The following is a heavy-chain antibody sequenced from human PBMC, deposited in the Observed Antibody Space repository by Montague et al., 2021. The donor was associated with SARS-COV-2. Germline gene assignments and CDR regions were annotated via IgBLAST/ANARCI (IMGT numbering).Heavy chain of an antibody. CDR1: GGSFSGYY. J-gene: IGHJ6*03. V-gene: IGHV4-34*01. D-gene: IGHD3-22*01. Sequence: SETLSLTSAVYGGSFSGYYWSWIRQPPGKGLEWIGEINHSGSTSYNPSLKSRVTISVDTSKNQFFLRLSSVTAADTAVYYCARGRVELTMIVVIMAGASYYMDVWGKGTTVTVSS. CDR3: ARGRVELTMIVVIMAGASYYMDV. CDR2: INHSGST.